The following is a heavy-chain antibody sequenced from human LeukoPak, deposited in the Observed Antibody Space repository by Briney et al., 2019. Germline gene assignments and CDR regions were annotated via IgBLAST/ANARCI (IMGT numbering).Heavy chain of an antibody. J-gene: IGHJ4*02. CDR3: ARNYGDYVDFDY. CDR2: INSDGSTT. CDR1: GFMFSRYW. V-gene: IGHV3-74*01. D-gene: IGHD4-17*01. Sequence: LPGGSLRLSCAASGFMFSRYWMHWVRQGPGKGLVWVSRINSDGSTTSYADSVKGRFTISRDNANNTLYLQMNSLRADDTAVYYCARNYGDYVDFDYWGQGTLVTVSS.